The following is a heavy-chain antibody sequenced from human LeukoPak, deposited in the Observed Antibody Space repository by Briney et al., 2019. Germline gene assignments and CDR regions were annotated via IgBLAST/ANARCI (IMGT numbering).Heavy chain of an antibody. J-gene: IGHJ4*02. CDR1: EFSVGSNY. CDR3: AKGPPLRLTHFDY. V-gene: IGHV3-53*01. CDR2: IYSGGST. Sequence: GGSLRLSCAASEFSVGSNYMTWVRQAPGKGLEWVSLIYSGGSTYYADSVKGGFTISRDNSKNTLYLQMNSLRAEDTAVYYCAKGPPLRLTHFDYWGQGTLVTVSS. D-gene: IGHD1-14*01.